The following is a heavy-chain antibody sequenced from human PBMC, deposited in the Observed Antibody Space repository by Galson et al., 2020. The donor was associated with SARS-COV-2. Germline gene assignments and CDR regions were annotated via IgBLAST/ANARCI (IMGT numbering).Heavy chain of an antibody. V-gene: IGHV3-23*01. CDR3: AKGRYYDSSGSYYFDY. Sequence: GESLKISCAASGFTFSSYAMSWVRQAPGKGLEWVSGITSGGTTYYADSVKGRFTISRDKSKNTVYLQMNSLRAEDTALYYCAKGRYYDSSGSYYFDYWGQGTLVTVSS. CDR1: GFTFSSYA. J-gene: IGHJ4*02. D-gene: IGHD3-22*01. CDR2: ITSGGTT.